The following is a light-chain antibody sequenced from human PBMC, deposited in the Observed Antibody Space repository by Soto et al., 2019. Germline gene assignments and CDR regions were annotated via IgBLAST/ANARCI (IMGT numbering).Light chain of an antibody. CDR2: DVS. J-gene: IGLJ1*01. CDR1: SRDVGGYNY. V-gene: IGLV2-14*01. Sequence: QSALTHPASVSGSPGQSFTISCTGTSRDVGGYNYVSWYQQHPGKAPKLMIYDVSNRPSGVSNRFSGSKSGNTASLTISGLQAEDEADYYCSSYTSSRTYVFGTGTKVT. CDR3: SSYTSSRTYV.